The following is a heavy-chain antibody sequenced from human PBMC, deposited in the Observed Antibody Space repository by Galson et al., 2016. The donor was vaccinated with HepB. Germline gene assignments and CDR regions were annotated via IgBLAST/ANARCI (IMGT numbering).Heavy chain of an antibody. CDR2: IVPILETT. V-gene: IGHV1-69*13. Sequence: SVKVSCKASGGTFSDNAINWVRQAPGQGLEWLGGIVPILETTFYAQKFQGRVTITADESTNTAYLELRSLRSEDAAVYYCAREEMVGTEHCNFDYWGQGTLVTVSS. CDR3: AREEMVGTEHCNFDY. J-gene: IGHJ4*02. CDR1: GGTFSDNA. D-gene: IGHD2-8*01.